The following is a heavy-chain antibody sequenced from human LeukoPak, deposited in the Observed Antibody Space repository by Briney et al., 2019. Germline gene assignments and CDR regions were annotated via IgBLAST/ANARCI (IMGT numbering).Heavy chain of an antibody. CDR3: ARVPHYYGSGMGELNWFDP. V-gene: IGHV1-69*06. CDR1: GGTFSSYE. J-gene: IGHJ5*02. CDR2: IIPMFGTA. Sequence: GASVTVSCKASGGTFSSYEISWVRQAPGQGLEWMGGIIPMFGTAKYAQKFQGRVTITADKSTSTAYMELSSLRSEDTAVYYCARVPHYYGSGMGELNWFDPWGQGTLVTVSS. D-gene: IGHD3-10*01.